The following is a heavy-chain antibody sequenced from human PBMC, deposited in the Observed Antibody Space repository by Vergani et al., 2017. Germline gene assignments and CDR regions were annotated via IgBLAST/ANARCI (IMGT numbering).Heavy chain of an antibody. CDR3: ARGKYDILTGPGYYMDV. CDR2: INHSGST. Sequence: QVQLQQWGAGLLKPSETLSLTCAVYGGSFSGYYWSWIRQPPGKGLERIGEINHSGSTNYNPFLTSRVTISVDTSKNQFSLKLSSVTAADTAVYYCARGKYDILTGPGYYMDVWGKGTTVTVSS. D-gene: IGHD3-9*01. CDR1: GGSFSGYY. J-gene: IGHJ6*03. V-gene: IGHV4-34*01.